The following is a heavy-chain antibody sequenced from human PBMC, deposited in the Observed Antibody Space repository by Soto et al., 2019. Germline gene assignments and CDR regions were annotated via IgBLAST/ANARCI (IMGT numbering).Heavy chain of an antibody. J-gene: IGHJ4*02. CDR2: LSGTGDVT. CDR1: GFTFRSYA. V-gene: IGHV3-23*01. CDR3: AKPRIYSGWYYFDY. Sequence: EVRLLESGGGLVQPGGSLRLSCAASGFTFRSYAMSWVRQAPGKGPEWVSALSGTGDVTYYADSVKGRFTLSRDNSKNTLHLQMNSLRAEDTAVYYCAKPRIYSGWYYFDYWGQGTLVTVSS. D-gene: IGHD6-19*01.